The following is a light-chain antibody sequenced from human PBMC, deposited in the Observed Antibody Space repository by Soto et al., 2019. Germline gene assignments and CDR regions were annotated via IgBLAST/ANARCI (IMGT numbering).Light chain of an antibody. CDR3: QQSYTAPSIT. CDR2: DAS. J-gene: IGKJ5*01. CDR1: QRISTW. Sequence: DIQMTQSPSTLSAFVGDRVTITCRASQRISTWLAWYKQKPGKAPTLLIYDASILKSGVPSRFSGSGSGTDFTLSISSLQPEDFATYYCQQSYTAPSITFGQGTRLEIK. V-gene: IGKV1-39*01.